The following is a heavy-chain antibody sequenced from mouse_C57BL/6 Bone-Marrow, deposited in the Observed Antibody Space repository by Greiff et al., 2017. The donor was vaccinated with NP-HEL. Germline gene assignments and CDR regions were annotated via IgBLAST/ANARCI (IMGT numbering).Heavy chain of an antibody. J-gene: IGHJ1*03. CDR2: ISSGGSYT. CDR1: GFTFSSYG. Sequence: EVKVVESGGDLVKPGGSLKLSCAASGFTFSSYGMSWVRQTPDKRLEWVATISSGGSYTYYPDSVKGRFTISRDNAKNTLYLQMSSLKSEDTAMYYCARHLGLGYWYFDVWGTGTTVTVSS. D-gene: IGHD4-1*01. CDR3: ARHLGLGYWYFDV. V-gene: IGHV5-6*01.